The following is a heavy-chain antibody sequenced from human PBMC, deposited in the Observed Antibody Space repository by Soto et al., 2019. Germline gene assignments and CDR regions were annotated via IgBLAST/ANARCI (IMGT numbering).Heavy chain of an antibody. CDR3: ARGHLYSSLRPTRGWYFDL. D-gene: IGHD2-15*01. J-gene: IGHJ2*01. Sequence: QVQLQESGPGLVKPSQTLSLTCTVSGGSISSGGYYWSWIRPHPGKGLEWIGYIYYSGSTSYNPSLTSRVTISVDTSKNQFSLKLRSVTAADTAVYYCARGHLYSSLRPTRGWYFDLWVRGTLVTVSS. CDR1: GGSISSGGYY. CDR2: IYYSGST. V-gene: IGHV4-31*03.